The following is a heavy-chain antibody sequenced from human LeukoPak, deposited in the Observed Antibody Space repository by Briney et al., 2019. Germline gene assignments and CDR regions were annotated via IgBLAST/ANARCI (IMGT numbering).Heavy chain of an antibody. CDR1: GFTFSSYG. V-gene: IGHV3-33*01. CDR3: ARDHDQLPKYCSGGSCYWNWFDP. CDR2: IWYDGSNK. D-gene: IGHD2-15*01. Sequence: GRSLRLSCAASGFTFSSYGMHWVRQAPGKGLEWVAVIWYDGSNKYYADSVKGRFTISRDNSKNTLYLQMNSLRAEDTAVYYCARDHDQLPKYCSGGSCYWNWFDPSGQGTLVTVSP. J-gene: IGHJ5*02.